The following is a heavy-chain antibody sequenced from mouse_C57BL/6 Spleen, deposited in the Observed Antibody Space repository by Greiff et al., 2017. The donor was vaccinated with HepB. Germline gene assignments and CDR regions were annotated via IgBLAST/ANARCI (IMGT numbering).Heavy chain of an antibody. CDR1: GFTFSDYG. CDR3: ARVWDFYAMDY. Sequence: EVKLMESGGGLVKPGGSLKLSCAASGFTFSDYGMHWVRQAPEKGLEWVAYISSGSSTIYYADTVKGRFTITSDNAKNTLFLQMTSLRSEDTAMYYCARVWDFYAMDYWGQGTSVTVSS. CDR2: ISSGSSTI. D-gene: IGHD4-1*01. V-gene: IGHV5-17*01. J-gene: IGHJ4*01.